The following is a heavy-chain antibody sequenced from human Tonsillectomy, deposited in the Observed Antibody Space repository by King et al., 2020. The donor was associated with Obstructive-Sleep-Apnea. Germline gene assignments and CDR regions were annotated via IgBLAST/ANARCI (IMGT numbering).Heavy chain of an antibody. Sequence: QLQESGPGLVKPSETLSLTCIVSGGFISSTNYDWGWVRQPPGKGLEWIGKIYYRGNTDYNPSLKSRVTISVDTSKNQFSLKFSSVTAADTAVYYCARVIPRGRFEGSRLDPWGQGTLVTVSS. J-gene: IGHJ5*02. CDR1: GGFISSTNYD. D-gene: IGHD2-21*01. CDR2: IYYRGNT. CDR3: ARVIPRGRFEGSRLDP. V-gene: IGHV4-39*07.